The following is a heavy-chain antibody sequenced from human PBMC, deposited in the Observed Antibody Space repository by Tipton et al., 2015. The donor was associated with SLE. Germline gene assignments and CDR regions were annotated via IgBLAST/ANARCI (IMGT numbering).Heavy chain of an antibody. V-gene: IGHV4-61*08. CDR1: GASITNGDYY. CDR3: ARGRSYFDY. J-gene: IGHJ4*02. CDR2: IYYSGDT. Sequence: TLSLTCTVSGASITNGDYYWNWIRQPPGKGLEWIGYIYYSGDTNYNPSLKSRVTISVDTSKNQFSLKLSSVTAADTAVYYCARGRSYFDYWGQGTLVTVSS.